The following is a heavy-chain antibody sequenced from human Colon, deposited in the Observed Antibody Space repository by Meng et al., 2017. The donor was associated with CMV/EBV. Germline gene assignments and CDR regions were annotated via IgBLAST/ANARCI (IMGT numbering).Heavy chain of an antibody. Sequence: QVLLVQSGATVKKPGASWKASCKASGNTFTGYFMYWVRQAPGQGLEWLGVINPITGGTNYAQKFQGRATMTRDTSMNTAYMELSRLRSDDTAVYYCASLSGGDFDYWGQGTLVTVSS. CDR3: ASLSGGDFDY. J-gene: IGHJ4*02. V-gene: IGHV1-2*02. CDR1: GNTFTGYF. D-gene: IGHD1-26*01. CDR2: INPITGGT.